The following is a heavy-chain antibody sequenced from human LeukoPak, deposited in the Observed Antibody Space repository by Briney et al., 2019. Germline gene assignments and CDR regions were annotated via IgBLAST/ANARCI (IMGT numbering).Heavy chain of an antibody. Sequence: GGSLRLSCAASGFTFSDYKMNWVRQAPGKGLEWVSSISRSSRYILYADSVKGRFTISRDNSKNSLYLQMSSLRAEDTVVYYRVRDTTAAHVDFDYWGQGTLVTVSS. V-gene: IGHV3-21*01. J-gene: IGHJ4*02. CDR3: VRDTTAAHVDFDY. CDR1: GFTFSDYK. CDR2: ISRSSRYI. D-gene: IGHD4-11*01.